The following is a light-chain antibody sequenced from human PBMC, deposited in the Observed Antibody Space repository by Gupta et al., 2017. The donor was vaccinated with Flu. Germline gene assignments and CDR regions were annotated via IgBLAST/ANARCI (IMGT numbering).Light chain of an antibody. CDR2: AKH. CDR1: SLRNSY. CDR3: NSRDSTDNHQAV. V-gene: IGLV3-19*01. J-gene: IGLJ2*01. Sequence: QTGRITCQGDSLRNSYASWYQQQPGQASVLVIYAKHSRPSGIPARFSGSSSGNTASLTITGAPAEEEADYYCNSRDSTDNHQAVFGGGTKLTVL.